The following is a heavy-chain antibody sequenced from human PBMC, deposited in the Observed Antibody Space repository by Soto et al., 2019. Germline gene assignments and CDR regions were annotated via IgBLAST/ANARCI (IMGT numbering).Heavy chain of an antibody. CDR1: GGSISSGDYY. CDR3: AREGNLGRWLQPLDF. CDR2: IHYSGST. Sequence: SETLSLTCTVSGGSISSGDYYWSWIRQPPGKGLEWIGNIHYSGSTYYNPSLKSRVTMSVDTSKNHFSLRLISVTAADTAIYFCAREGNLGRWLQPLDFWGQGTLVTVSS. V-gene: IGHV4-30-4*02. J-gene: IGHJ4*02. D-gene: IGHD5-12*01.